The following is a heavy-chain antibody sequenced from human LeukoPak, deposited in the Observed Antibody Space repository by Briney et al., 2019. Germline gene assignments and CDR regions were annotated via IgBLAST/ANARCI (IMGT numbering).Heavy chain of an antibody. D-gene: IGHD3-22*01. Sequence: SETLSLICTVSGGSISSYYWSWIRQPPGKGLEWIGYIYYSGSTNYNPSLKSRVTVSVDTSKNQFSLKLSSVTAADTAVYYCARAGNYYDSSGYADGFDAFDIWGQGTMVTVSS. CDR3: ARAGNYYDSSGYADGFDAFDI. CDR2: IYYSGST. V-gene: IGHV4-59*08. CDR1: GGSISSYY. J-gene: IGHJ3*02.